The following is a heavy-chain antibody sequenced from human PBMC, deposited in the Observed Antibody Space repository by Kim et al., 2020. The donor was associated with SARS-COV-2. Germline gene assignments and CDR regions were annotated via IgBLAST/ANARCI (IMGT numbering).Heavy chain of an antibody. Sequence: VEGRFTISRDNAQNTLYLQMNSLRAEDTAVYYCARGSIAAAVPSYGMDVWGQGTTVTVSS. J-gene: IGHJ6*02. V-gene: IGHV3-53*01. D-gene: IGHD6-13*01. CDR3: ARGSIAAAVPSYGMDV.